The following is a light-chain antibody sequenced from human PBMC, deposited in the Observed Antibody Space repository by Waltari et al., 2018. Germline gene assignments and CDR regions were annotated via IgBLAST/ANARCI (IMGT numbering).Light chain of an antibody. Sequence: SYELTQPPSVSVSPGQTATLPSPGDVLPNQHAYWYQQKPGQAPVLVMKKDTERPSGIPERFSGSSSGATVALTISGVQAEDEADYYCQSADSRGSYHWVFGGGTKLTVL. V-gene: IGLV3-25*03. J-gene: IGLJ3*02. CDR2: KDT. CDR3: QSADSRGSYHWV. CDR1: VLPNQH.